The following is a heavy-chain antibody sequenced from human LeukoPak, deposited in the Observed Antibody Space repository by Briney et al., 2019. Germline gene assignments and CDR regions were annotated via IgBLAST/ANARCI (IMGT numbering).Heavy chain of an antibody. Sequence: GGSLRLSCEASGFTFSSYAMHWVREARGKGLEGGAGIWYDGSNKYYVDSVKGRFTISRANSKNPLYLQMNSLRAEDTAVYYCAREASPKALGYWGQGTLVTVSS. V-gene: IGHV3-33*01. CDR3: AREASPKALGY. CDR2: IWYDGSNK. J-gene: IGHJ4*02. CDR1: GFTFSSYA.